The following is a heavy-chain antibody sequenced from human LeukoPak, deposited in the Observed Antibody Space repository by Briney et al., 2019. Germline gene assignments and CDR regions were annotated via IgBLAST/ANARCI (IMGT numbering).Heavy chain of an antibody. CDR2: INPDSGDT. CDR3: ARDSSRSTWYGGSSD. Sequence: ASVKVSCKASGYTFTGHYIHWVRQAPGQGLEWMGYINPDSGDTNYAQKFQGRVTLTGDTSITTTYMDLSRLRSDDTAVYYCARDSSRSTWYGGSSDWGQGTLVIVSS. J-gene: IGHJ4*02. CDR1: GYTFTGHY. V-gene: IGHV1-2*02. D-gene: IGHD6-13*01.